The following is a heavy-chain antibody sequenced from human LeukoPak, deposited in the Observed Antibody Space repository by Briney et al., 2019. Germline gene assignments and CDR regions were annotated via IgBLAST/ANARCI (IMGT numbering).Heavy chain of an antibody. J-gene: IGHJ4*02. CDR1: GFIFNTYA. CDR3: AKDRISYTTSPGELSH. D-gene: IGHD3-10*01. V-gene: IGHV3-23*01. Sequence: PGGSLRLSCAASGFIFNTYAMSWVRQAPGKGLEWVSTIRGSGESTHYADSVQGRFTISRDNSLYTVYLQMDSLRGDGTAVYYCAKDRISYTTSPGELSHWGQGTLVIVSS. CDR2: IRGSGEST.